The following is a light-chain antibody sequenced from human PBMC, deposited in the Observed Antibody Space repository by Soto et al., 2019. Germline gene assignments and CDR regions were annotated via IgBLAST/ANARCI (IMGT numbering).Light chain of an antibody. V-gene: IGLV2-14*01. CDR2: DVT. J-gene: IGLJ1*01. CDR1: SSDVGGYNY. Sequence: QSALTQPASVSGSPGQSITISCTGTSSDVGGYNYVSWYQQQPGKAPKFMIYDVTNRPSGVSNRFSGSKSGNTASLTISGLQAEGEADYYCCSYTTSNTRQIVFGTGTKVPVL. CDR3: CSYTTSNTRQIV.